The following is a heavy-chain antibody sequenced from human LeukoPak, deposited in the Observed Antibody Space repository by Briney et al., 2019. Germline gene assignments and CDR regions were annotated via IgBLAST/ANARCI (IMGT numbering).Heavy chain of an antibody. Sequence: GGSLRLSCEGSGFKFDDFGMNWVRQVPGKGLERVSGINWSGDSTGYADSVKGRFTISRDNSKNTLYLQMNSLRAEDTAVYYCARGGMATVDYWGQGTLVTVSS. D-gene: IGHD5-24*01. J-gene: IGHJ4*02. CDR1: GFKFDDFG. CDR3: ARGGMATVDY. CDR2: INWSGDST. V-gene: IGHV3-20*04.